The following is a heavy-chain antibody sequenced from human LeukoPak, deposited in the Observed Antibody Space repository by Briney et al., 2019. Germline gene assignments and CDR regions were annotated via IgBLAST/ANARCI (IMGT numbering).Heavy chain of an antibody. V-gene: IGHV3-48*03. CDR3: ARAAYEFDY. CDR1: GFTFSSYE. D-gene: IGHD5-12*01. CDR2: ISSSGSTI. J-gene: IGHJ4*02. Sequence: GGSLRLSCAASGFTFSSYEMNWVRQAPGKGLEWVSYISSSGSTIHYADSVKGRFTISRDNAKNSLYLQMNSLRAEDTAVYYCARAAYEFDYWGQGTLVTVSS.